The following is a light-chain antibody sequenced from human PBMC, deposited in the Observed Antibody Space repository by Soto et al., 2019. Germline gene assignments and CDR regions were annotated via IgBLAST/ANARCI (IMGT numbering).Light chain of an antibody. CDR3: QQYGSSPQT. CDR1: QSVSSSY. V-gene: IGKV3-20*01. J-gene: IGKJ1*01. CDR2: GAS. Sequence: DIVLTQSPGTLSLSPGERATVSCRASQSVSSSYVAWYQQKRGQAPRLLIYGASSRATGIPDRFSGSGSGTDFTLTISRLESEDFAVYYCQQYGSSPQTFGQGTKV.